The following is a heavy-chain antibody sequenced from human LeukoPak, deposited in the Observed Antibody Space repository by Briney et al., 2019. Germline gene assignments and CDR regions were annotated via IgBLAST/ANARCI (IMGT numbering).Heavy chain of an antibody. CDR3: ARDIYYDYVWGSYRVVGAFDI. D-gene: IGHD3-16*02. V-gene: IGHV3-21*01. CDR2: ISSSSSYI. J-gene: IGHJ3*02. CDR1: GFTFSSYS. Sequence: GGSLRLSCAASGFTFSSYSMNWVRQAPGKGLEWVSSISSSSSYIYYADSVKGRFTISRDNAKNSLYLQMNSLRAEDTAVYYCARDIYYDYVWGSYRVVGAFDIWGQGTMVTVSS.